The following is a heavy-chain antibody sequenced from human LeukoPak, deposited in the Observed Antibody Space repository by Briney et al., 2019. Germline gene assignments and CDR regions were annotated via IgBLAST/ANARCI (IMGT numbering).Heavy chain of an antibody. V-gene: IGHV4-34*01. CDR2: IYYSGST. D-gene: IGHD1-26*01. Sequence: SETLSLTCAVYGGSFSGYYWSWIRQPPGKGLEWIGSIYYSGSTYYNPSLKSRVTISIDTSKNQFSLKLNSVTAADTAMYYCAKSGGYGLIDYWGQGTLVTVSS. CDR1: GGSFSGYY. CDR3: AKSGGYGLIDY. J-gene: IGHJ4*02.